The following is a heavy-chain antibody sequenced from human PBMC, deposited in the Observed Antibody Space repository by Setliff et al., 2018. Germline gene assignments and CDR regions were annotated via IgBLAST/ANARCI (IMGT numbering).Heavy chain of an antibody. J-gene: IGHJ6*02. V-gene: IGHV1-18*01. Sequence: AASVKVSCKASGYTFTSYGFSWVRQAPGQGLEWMGWISGYNGNTNYAQKVQGRVTMTTDTSTGTIYMGLRSLRADDTAVYYCSRFGLYYEAVYGGGDYYYYGMDVWGQGTTVTVSS. CDR1: GYTFTSYG. CDR2: ISGYNGNT. CDR3: SRFGLYYEAVYGGGDYYYYGMDV. D-gene: IGHD3-16*01.